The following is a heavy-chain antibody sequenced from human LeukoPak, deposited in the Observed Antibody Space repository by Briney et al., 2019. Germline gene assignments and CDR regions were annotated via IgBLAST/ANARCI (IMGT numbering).Heavy chain of an antibody. CDR1: GYSISSGYY. CDR2: IYHSGST. Sequence: PSETLSLTCTVSGYSISSGYYWGWIRQPPGKGLEWIGSIYHSGSTYYNPSLKSRVTISVDTSKNQFSLKLSSVTAADTSVYFCARASGSYLDWGQGTLVTVSS. J-gene: IGHJ4*02. CDR3: ARASGSYLD. D-gene: IGHD1-26*01. V-gene: IGHV4-38-2*02.